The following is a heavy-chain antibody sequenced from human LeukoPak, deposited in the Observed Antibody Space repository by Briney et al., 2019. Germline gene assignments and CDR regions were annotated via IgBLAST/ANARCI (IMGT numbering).Heavy chain of an antibody. V-gene: IGHV3-49*04. CDR3: TRGDFYNSSGYYFLFDY. Sequence: PGGSLRLSCTPSGFTFGDYAMSWVRQAPGKGREWVGFIRSKPYGGTTEYAASVKDRFTISRDDSKSVAYLQTNSLKTEDTAVYYCTRGDFYNSSGYYFLFDYWGQGTLVTVSS. D-gene: IGHD3-22*01. J-gene: IGHJ4*02. CDR2: IRSKPYGGTT. CDR1: GFTFGDYA.